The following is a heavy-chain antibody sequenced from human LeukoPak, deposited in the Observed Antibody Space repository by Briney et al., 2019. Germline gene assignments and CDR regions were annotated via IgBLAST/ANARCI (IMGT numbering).Heavy chain of an antibody. V-gene: IGHV4-61*02. CDR2: IYTSGST. CDR1: GGSISSGSYY. CDR3: AREVVVPAAIPPYYYYYGMDV. Sequence: SETLSLTCAVSGGSISSGSYYWSWVRQPPGKGLGWIGRIYTSGSTNYNPSLKSRVTISVDTSKNQFSLKLSSVTAADTAVYYCAREVVVPAAIPPYYYYYGMDVWGQGTTVTVSS. D-gene: IGHD2-2*01. J-gene: IGHJ6*02.